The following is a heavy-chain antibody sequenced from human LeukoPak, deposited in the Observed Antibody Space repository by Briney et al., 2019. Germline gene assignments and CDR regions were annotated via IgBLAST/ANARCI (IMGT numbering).Heavy chain of an antibody. J-gene: IGHJ4*02. CDR3: ARSRWLDAFDY. Sequence: GGSLRLSCAASGFTFSSYGMNWVRQAPGKGLEWVAFIRYDGRNKYYADSVKGRFTISRDNSKNTLYLQMNSLRADDTAVYYCARSRWLDAFDYWGQGTLVTVSS. CDR2: IRYDGRNK. V-gene: IGHV3-30*02. D-gene: IGHD6-19*01. CDR1: GFTFSSYG.